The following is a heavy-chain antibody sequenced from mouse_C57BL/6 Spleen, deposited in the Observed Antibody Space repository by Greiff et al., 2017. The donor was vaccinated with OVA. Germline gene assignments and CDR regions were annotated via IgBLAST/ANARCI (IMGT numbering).Heavy chain of an antibody. V-gene: IGHV5-17*01. D-gene: IGHD1-1*01. Sequence: EVHLVESGGGLVKPGGSLKLSCAASGFTFSDYGMHWVRQAPEKGLEWVAYISSGSSTIYYADTVKGRFTISRDNAKNTLFLQMTSLRSEDTAMYYCARYYGSSPDYAMDYWGQGTSVTVSS. CDR3: ARYYGSSPDYAMDY. J-gene: IGHJ4*01. CDR2: ISSGSSTI. CDR1: GFTFSDYG.